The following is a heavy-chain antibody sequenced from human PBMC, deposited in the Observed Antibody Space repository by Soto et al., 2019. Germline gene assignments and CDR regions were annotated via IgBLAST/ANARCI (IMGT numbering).Heavy chain of an antibody. CDR2: IIPIFGTA. J-gene: IGHJ6*02. CDR1: GGTFSSYA. Sequence: GASVKVSCKASGGTFSSYAISWVRQAPGQGREWMGGIIPIFGTANYAQKFQGRVTITPDESTSTAYMELSSLRSEDTAVYYCARDGPYYYYGMDVWGQGTTVTVSS. V-gene: IGHV1-69*13. CDR3: ARDGPYYYYGMDV.